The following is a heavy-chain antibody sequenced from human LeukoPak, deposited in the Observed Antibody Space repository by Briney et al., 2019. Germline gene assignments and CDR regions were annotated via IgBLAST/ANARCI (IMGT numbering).Heavy chain of an antibody. J-gene: IGHJ4*02. V-gene: IGHV1-2*02. CDR1: GYSFTAYY. CDR2: INPNSGGT. Sequence: GASVKVSCKASGYSFTAYYMHWVRQAPGQGLEWMGCINPNSGGTNYAQKFQGRVTMTRDTSITTAYMEMSRLRSDDTALYYCARSPHILTGENFDYWGQGTLVTVSS. D-gene: IGHD3-9*01. CDR3: ARSPHILTGENFDY.